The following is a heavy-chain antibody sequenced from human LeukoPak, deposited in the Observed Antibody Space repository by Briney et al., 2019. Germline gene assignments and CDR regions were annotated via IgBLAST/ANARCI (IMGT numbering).Heavy chain of an antibody. Sequence: GGSLRLSCAASGFTFSSYAMSWVRQAPGKGLEWVSAVSASGGSTYYADSVKGRFTISRDNSKNTLYLQMNSLRAEETAIYYCGKDGSSDALDIWGQGTMVTVSS. J-gene: IGHJ3*02. D-gene: IGHD3-10*01. CDR1: GFTFSSYA. CDR3: GKDGSSDALDI. CDR2: VSASGGST. V-gene: IGHV3-23*01.